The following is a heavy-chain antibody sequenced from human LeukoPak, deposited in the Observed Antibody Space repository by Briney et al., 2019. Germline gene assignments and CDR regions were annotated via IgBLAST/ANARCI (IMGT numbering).Heavy chain of an antibody. Sequence: ASVKVSCKASGYTFSDYYMHWVRQAPGQGLEWMGWIDPTSGGTKYAQKFQGRVTMTRDTSISTVYMELSRLRSDDTAVFYCAREYYDGSGHKHSLDIWGQGTMVTVSS. V-gene: IGHV1-2*02. CDR3: AREYYDGSGHKHSLDI. CDR1: GYTFSDYY. D-gene: IGHD3-22*01. J-gene: IGHJ3*02. CDR2: IDPTSGGT.